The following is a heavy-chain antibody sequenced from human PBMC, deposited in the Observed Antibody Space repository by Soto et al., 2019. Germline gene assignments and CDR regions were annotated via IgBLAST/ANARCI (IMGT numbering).Heavy chain of an antibody. J-gene: IGHJ4*02. Sequence: ASVKVSCKTSGYTFTNYAMHWVRQAPGQRLEWMGWISAYNGNTNYAQKFQGRVTMTTDTSTSTAYMELRSLRSDDTAVYYCATRSPAFDYWGQGTLVTVSS. CDR1: GYTFTNYA. CDR3: ATRSPAFDY. CDR2: ISAYNGNT. V-gene: IGHV1-18*01.